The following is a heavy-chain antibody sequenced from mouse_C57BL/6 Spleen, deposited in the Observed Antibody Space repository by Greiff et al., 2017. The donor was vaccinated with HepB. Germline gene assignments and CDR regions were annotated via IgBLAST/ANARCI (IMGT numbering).Heavy chain of an antibody. CDR2: IDPSDSYT. Sequence: QVQLQQPGAELVRPGTSVKLSCKASGYTFTSYWMHWVKQRPGQGLEWIGVIDPSDSYTNYNQKFKGKATLTVDTSSSTAYMQLSSLTSEDSAVYYCARGDTPEAYWGKGTLVTVSA. V-gene: IGHV1-59*01. D-gene: IGHD5-1-1*01. J-gene: IGHJ3*01. CDR3: ARGDTPEAY. CDR1: GYTFTSYW.